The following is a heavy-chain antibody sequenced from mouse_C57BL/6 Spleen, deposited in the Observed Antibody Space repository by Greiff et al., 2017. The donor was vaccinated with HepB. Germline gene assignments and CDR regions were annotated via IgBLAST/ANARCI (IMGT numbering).Heavy chain of an antibody. CDR3: AREGELRHLDY. CDR2: ISYSGST. Sequence: EVKLMESGPGLAKPSQTLSLTCSVTGYSITSDYRNWIRKFPGNKLEYMGYISYSGSTYYNPSLKSRISITRDTSKNQYYLQLNSVTTEDTATYYCAREGELRHLDYWGQGTTLTVSS. D-gene: IGHD2-4*01. V-gene: IGHV3-8*01. CDR1: GYSITSDY. J-gene: IGHJ2*01.